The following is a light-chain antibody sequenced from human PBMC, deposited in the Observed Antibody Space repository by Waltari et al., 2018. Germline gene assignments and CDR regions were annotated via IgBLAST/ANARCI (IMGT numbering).Light chain of an antibody. CDR2: AAS. CDR3: QHHVRLPAT. Sequence: VLTQSPGTLSLSPGERATLSCRASQSVSRYLAWYQQKPGQSPRLLIYAASTRATGIPDRFSGSGSGTDFSLTISRLEPEDFAVYFCQHHVRLPATFGQGTKVEIK. J-gene: IGKJ1*01. CDR1: QSVSRY. V-gene: IGKV3-20*01.